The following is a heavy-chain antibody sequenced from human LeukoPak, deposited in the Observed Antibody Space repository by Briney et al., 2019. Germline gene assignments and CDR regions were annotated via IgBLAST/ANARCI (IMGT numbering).Heavy chain of an antibody. Sequence: SETLSLTCAVYGGSFSGYYWSWIRQPPGKGLEWIGEIKHSGSTNYNPSLKSRVTISVDTSKNQFSLKLSSVTAADTAVYYCARGVYSSGWTPRGGYFDYWGQGTLVTVSS. J-gene: IGHJ4*02. CDR2: IKHSGST. D-gene: IGHD6-19*01. V-gene: IGHV4-34*01. CDR3: ARGVYSSGWTPRGGYFDY. CDR1: GGSFSGYY.